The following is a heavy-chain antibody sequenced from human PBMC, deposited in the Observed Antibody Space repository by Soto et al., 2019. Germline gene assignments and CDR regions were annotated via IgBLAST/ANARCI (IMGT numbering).Heavy chain of an antibody. CDR2: AHHSGRT. V-gene: IGHV4-4*02. J-gene: IGHJ4*02. CDR1: GGSMSSSNW. CDR3: TRSEATGLDY. D-gene: IGHD1-26*01. Sequence: QVQLQESGPGLVKTSGTLSLTCTVSGGSMSSSNWWNWVRQSPGKGLEWIGEAHHSGRTNYNPSRKGEATIAVHKFKNRLSPKLTSVAAADTAVYYCTRSEATGLDYWGQGTLVTVSS.